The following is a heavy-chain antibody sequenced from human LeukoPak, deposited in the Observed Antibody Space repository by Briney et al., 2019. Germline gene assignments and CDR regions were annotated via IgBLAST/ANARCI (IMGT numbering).Heavy chain of an antibody. CDR2: IRSKANSYAT. CDR3: TRRSYGSGSLNWFDP. V-gene: IGHV3-73*01. D-gene: IGHD3-10*01. J-gene: IGHJ5*02. Sequence: PGGSLRLSCAASGFTFSGSAMHWVRQASGKGLEWVGRIRSKANSYATAYAASVKGRFTISRDDSKNTAYLQMNSLKTEDTAVYYCTRRSYGSGSLNWFDPWGQGTLVTVSS. CDR1: GFTFSGSA.